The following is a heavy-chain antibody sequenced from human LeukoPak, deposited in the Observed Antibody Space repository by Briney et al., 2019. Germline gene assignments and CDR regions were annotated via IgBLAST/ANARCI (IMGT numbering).Heavy chain of an antibody. V-gene: IGHV3-30*18. Sequence: GGSLRLSCVASGFTFSSYGMHWVRQAPGKGLEWLAITSYDGSDGYYAGSVTGRFTISRDNSKNTLYLQMNSLRAEDTAVYYCANAQVLTGYNWGQGTLVTVSS. D-gene: IGHD3-9*01. CDR3: ANAQVLTGYN. CDR1: GFTFSSYG. J-gene: IGHJ4*02. CDR2: TSYDGSDG.